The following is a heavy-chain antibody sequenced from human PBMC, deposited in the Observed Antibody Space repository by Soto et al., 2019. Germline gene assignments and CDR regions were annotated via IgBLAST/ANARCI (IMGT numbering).Heavy chain of an antibody. CDR2: IDPSDSYT. D-gene: IGHD3-22*01. CDR3: ASHYHHDRSGSAPSDY. Sequence: GESLKISCKGSGYSFTSYWISWVRQMPGKGLEWMGRIDPSDSYTNYSPSFQGHVTISADKSISTAYLQWSSLKASDTAMYYWASHYHHDRSGSAPSDYWGKGTLVTVSS. V-gene: IGHV5-10-1*01. CDR1: GYSFTSYW. J-gene: IGHJ4*02.